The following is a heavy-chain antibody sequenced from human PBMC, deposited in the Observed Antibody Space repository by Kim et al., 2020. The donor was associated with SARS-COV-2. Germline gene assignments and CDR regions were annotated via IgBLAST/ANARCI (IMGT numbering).Heavy chain of an antibody. J-gene: IGHJ6*02. V-gene: IGHV4-34*01. Sequence: SETLSLTCAVYGGSLSGYHWSWIRQPPGKGLEWSGEINHSGSTNYRPSLNSRVTISLDTSRNPFTLKLTSVTAAHTAPYYCARGRAGVVPGAILGIGPHYGYDVRHLWGQGTAHTVSS. CDR1: GGSLSGYH. CDR2: INHSGST. D-gene: IGHD2-2*01. CDR3: ARGRAGVVPGAILGIGPHYGYDVRHL.